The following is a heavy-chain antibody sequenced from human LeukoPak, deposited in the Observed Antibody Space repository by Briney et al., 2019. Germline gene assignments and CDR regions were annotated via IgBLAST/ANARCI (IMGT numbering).Heavy chain of an antibody. CDR2: IIPILGIA. Sequence: ASVKVSCKASGGTFSSYAISWVRQAPGQGLEWMGRIIPILGIANYAQKFQGRVTITADKSTSAAYMELSSLRSEDTAVYYCARRVRGVPEKDYYGMDVWGQGTTVTVSS. V-gene: IGHV1-69*04. J-gene: IGHJ6*02. CDR1: GGTFSSYA. CDR3: ARRVRGVPEKDYYGMDV. D-gene: IGHD3-10*01.